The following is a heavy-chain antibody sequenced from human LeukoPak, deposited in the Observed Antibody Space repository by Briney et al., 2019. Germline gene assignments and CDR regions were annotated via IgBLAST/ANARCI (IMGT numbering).Heavy chain of an antibody. CDR3: ARAPSYSSGWSVYPYYFDY. Sequence: PSETLSLTCTVSGGSISSYYWSWIRQPPGKGLEWIGYIYYSGSTNYNPSLKSRVTISVDTSKNQFSLKLSSVTAADTAVYYCARAPSYSSGWSVYPYYFDYWGQGTLVTVSS. CDR2: IYYSGST. J-gene: IGHJ4*02. D-gene: IGHD6-19*01. CDR1: GGSISSYY. V-gene: IGHV4-59*01.